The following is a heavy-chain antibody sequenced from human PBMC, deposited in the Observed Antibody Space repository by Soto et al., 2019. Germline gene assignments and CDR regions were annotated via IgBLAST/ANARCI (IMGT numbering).Heavy chain of an antibody. CDR2: INHSGIT. CDR3: AREYCGSDSCHGWFAP. V-gene: IGHV4-34*01. J-gene: IGHJ5*02. CDR1: GGSFSAYF. D-gene: IGHD2-2*01. Sequence: PSETLSLTCAVYGGSFSAYFWTWIRQPPGKGLEWIGEINHSGITNYNPSLKSRVTISVDTSTNQFSLKLTSVTAADTAVYYCAREYCGSDSCHGWFAPWGQRTLVTVSS.